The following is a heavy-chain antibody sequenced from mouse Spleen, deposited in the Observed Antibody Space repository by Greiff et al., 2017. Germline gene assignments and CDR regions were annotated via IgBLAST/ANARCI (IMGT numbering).Heavy chain of an antibody. Sequence: QVQLQQSGPELVKPGASVKISCKASGYAFSSSWMNWVKQRPGKGLEWIGRIYPGDGDTNYNGKFKGKATLTADKSSSTAYMQLSSLTSEDSAVYFCARSIYYYEGYAMDYWGQGTSVTVSS. J-gene: IGHJ4*01. D-gene: IGHD1-1*01. V-gene: IGHV1-82*01. CDR3: ARSIYYYEGYAMDY. CDR2: IYPGDGDT. CDR1: GYAFSSSW.